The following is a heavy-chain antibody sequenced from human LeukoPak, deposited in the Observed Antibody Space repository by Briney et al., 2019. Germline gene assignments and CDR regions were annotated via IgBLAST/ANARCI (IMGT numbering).Heavy chain of an antibody. CDR1: GFTFSSYE. CDR2: ISSSGSTI. D-gene: IGHD6-19*01. V-gene: IGHV3-48*03. CDR3: ARGPGHSGWNFDY. Sequence: GGSLRLSCAASGFTFSSYEMNWVRQAPGKGLEWVSYISSSGSTIYYADSVKGRFTISRDNAKNSLYLQMNSLRAEDTAVYYCARGPGHSGWNFDYWGQGTLVTVSS. J-gene: IGHJ4*02.